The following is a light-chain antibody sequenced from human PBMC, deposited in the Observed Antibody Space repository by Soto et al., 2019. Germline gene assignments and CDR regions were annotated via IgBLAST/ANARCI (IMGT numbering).Light chain of an antibody. CDR1: QSVTTQ. V-gene: IGKV3-20*01. CDR2: GAS. Sequence: IVLTQYPGTLSLSPGERATLSCRAIQSVTTQLAWYQQKPGQAPRLIIHGASSRATGIPDRFSGSGSGTDFTLTVSRLEPEDFAVYYCQQYGSSPPKITFGQGTRLEIK. CDR3: QQYGSSPPKIT. J-gene: IGKJ5*01.